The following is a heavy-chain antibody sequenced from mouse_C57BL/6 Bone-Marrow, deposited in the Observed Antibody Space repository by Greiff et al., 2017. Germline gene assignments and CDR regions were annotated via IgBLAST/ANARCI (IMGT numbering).Heavy chain of an antibody. J-gene: IGHJ1*03. CDR2: IHPNSGST. CDR3: AKEREGRWYFDV. Sequence: QVQLQQPGAELVKPGASVKLSCKASGYTFTSYWMHWVKQRPGQGLEWIGMIHPNSGSTNYNEKFKSKDTLTVDKSSSTAYMQLSRLTSEDSAVDYCAKEREGRWYFDVWGTGTTVTVSS. V-gene: IGHV1-64*01. CDR1: GYTFTSYW.